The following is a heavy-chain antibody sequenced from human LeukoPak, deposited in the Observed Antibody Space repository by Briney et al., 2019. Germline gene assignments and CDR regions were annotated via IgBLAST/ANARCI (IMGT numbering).Heavy chain of an antibody. Sequence: SRPTRAKPTQTLTLTCTFSGFSLNTRGVGVGWIRQPPGKALEWLVLIYWNDDMRYSPSLKSRLTLTKDTSNSQDVLTLTIMDPVDTATYYCAQAVDGYNSDAFDIWGQGTMVTVSS. V-gene: IGHV2-5*01. CDR1: GFSLNTRGVG. CDR3: AQAVDGYNSDAFDI. D-gene: IGHD5-24*01. J-gene: IGHJ3*02. CDR2: IYWNDDM.